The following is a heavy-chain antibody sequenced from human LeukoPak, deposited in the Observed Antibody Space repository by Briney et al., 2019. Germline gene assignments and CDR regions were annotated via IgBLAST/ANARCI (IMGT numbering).Heavy chain of an antibody. V-gene: IGHV1-18*01. D-gene: IGHD3-10*01. J-gene: IGHJ6*03. CDR2: ISAYNSNT. CDR1: GYTFTSYG. CDR3: AREFGSGSYYMDV. Sequence: GASVKVSRKASGYTFTSYGISWVRQAPAQGLEWMGWISAYNSNTNYAQKLQGRITMTTDTYTSTAYMELRSLRSDDTAVCYCAREFGSGSYYMDVWGKGTTVTVSS.